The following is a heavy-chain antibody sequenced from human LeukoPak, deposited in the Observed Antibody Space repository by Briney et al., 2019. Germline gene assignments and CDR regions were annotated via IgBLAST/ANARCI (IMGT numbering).Heavy chain of an antibody. CDR3: AIYPHYYVSSGSGGWFDP. V-gene: IGHV5-51*01. CDR2: IYPGDSDT. D-gene: IGHD3-22*01. Sequence: GESLKISCKGSGYSFTSYWIGWVRQMPGKGLEWMGIIYPGDSDTRYSPSFQGQVTISADKSISTAYLQWSSLKASDTAMYYCAIYPHYYVSSGSGGWFDPWGQGTLVTVSS. J-gene: IGHJ5*02. CDR1: GYSFTSYW.